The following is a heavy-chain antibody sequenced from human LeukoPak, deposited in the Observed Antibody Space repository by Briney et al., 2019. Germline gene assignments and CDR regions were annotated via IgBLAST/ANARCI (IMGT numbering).Heavy chain of an antibody. CDR1: GGTFSSYA. D-gene: IGHD3-10*01. CDR3: ARVEAPYYYGSGSPRTHYYYYMDV. Sequence: SVKVSCKASGGTFSSYAISWVRQAPGQGLEWMGGIIPIFGTANYAQKFQGRVTITADESTSTAYMELSSLRSEDTAVYYCARVEAPYYYGSGSPRTHYYYYMDVWGKGTTVTISS. V-gene: IGHV1-69*01. CDR2: IIPIFGTA. J-gene: IGHJ6*03.